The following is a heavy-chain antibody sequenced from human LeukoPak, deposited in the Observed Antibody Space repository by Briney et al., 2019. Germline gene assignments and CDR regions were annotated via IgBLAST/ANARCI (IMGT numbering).Heavy chain of an antibody. CDR1: GGSISSYY. J-gene: IGHJ4*02. V-gene: IGHV4-59*01. CDR2: IYYSGST. Sequence: PSETLSLTCTVSGGSISSYYWSWIRQPPGKGLEWLGYIYYSGSTNYNPSLKSRVTISVDTSKNQFSLKLSSVTAADTAVYYCARCIAARPGFYFDYWGQGILVTVSS. D-gene: IGHD6-6*01. CDR3: ARCIAARPGFYFDY.